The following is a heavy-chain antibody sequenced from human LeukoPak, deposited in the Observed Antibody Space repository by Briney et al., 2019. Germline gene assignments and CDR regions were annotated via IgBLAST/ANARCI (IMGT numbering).Heavy chain of an antibody. V-gene: IGHV4-34*08. CDR2: INHSGST. J-gene: IGHJ4*02. CDR3: AGGERGSYCVFDY. CDR1: CTFNSYA. Sequence: SETLSLTGAPYCTFNSYASSWFLRQPPGKVLELIGEINHSGSTNYNPSLKSRVTISVDTSKNQFSLRLSSVTAADTAVYLWAGGERGSYCVFDYWGQGTLVTVSS. D-gene: IGHD1-26*01.